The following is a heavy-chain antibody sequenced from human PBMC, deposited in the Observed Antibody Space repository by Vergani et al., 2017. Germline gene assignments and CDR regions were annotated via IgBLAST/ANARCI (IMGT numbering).Heavy chain of an antibody. J-gene: IGHJ4*02. CDR1: EYSFGNYW. V-gene: IGHV5-51*01. Sequence: EVELVQSGPEMRKPGESLKISCKGSEYSFGNYWIGWVRQMPGKGLEWMGIIYPADADTRYSPSFQGQVTISADKSSSTAFLQWVSLKASDTTLSYCSRHTSYTYSWGQGTLVTVSS. D-gene: IGHD3-16*01. CDR2: IYPADADT. CDR3: SRHTSYTYS.